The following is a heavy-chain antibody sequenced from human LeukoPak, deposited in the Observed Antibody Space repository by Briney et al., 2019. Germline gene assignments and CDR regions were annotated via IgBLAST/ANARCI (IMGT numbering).Heavy chain of an antibody. D-gene: IGHD6-19*01. Sequence: SETLSLTCTVSGGSISSYYWSWIRQPPGKGLEWIGYIYYSGSTNYNPSLKSRVTISVDTSKNQFSLKLSSVTAADTAVYYCARFSSGWYPHFDYWGQGTLVTVSS. CDR2: IYYSGST. CDR1: GGSISSYY. V-gene: IGHV4-59*01. J-gene: IGHJ4*02. CDR3: ARFSSGWYPHFDY.